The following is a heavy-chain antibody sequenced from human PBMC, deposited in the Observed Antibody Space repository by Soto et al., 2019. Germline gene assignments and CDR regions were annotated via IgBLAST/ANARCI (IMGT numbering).Heavy chain of an antibody. CDR3: ARLRRYDFAEGSDRDS. J-gene: IGHJ4*02. Sequence: SATLSPTWGVSGGSISTAGYYLTWIRQHPGKGLEWIGHIHYSGTTYYSPSLKTRLILSLATSTNQFSLKLRSVTVADTAVYYCARLRRYDFAEGSDRDSWGQGALVTVSS. CDR2: IHYSGTT. V-gene: IGHV4-31*11. CDR1: GGSISTAGYY. D-gene: IGHD3-10*01.